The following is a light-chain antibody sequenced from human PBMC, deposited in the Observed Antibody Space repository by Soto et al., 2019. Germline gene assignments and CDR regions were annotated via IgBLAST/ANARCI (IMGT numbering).Light chain of an antibody. V-gene: IGKV3-15*01. CDR3: QQYNNWLRT. CDR2: GAS. J-gene: IGKJ1*01. Sequence: EIVMTQSPATLSVSPGERATLYCSASQSVSSNLVWYQQKPGQAPRLLIHGASTRATGIPARFSGSGSGTEFTLTISSLQSEDFAVYYCQQYNNWLRTFGQGTKVELK. CDR1: QSVSSN.